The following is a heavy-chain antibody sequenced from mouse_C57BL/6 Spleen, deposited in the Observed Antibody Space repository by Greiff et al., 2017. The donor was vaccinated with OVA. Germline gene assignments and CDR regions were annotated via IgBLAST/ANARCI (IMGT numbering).Heavy chain of an antibody. CDR3: ARKLIAPYARDY. CDR2: IYPGAGDT. Sequence: QVQLKESGPELVKPGASVKISCKASGYAFSSSWMTWVKQGPGKGLEWVGRIYPGAGDTNYIGKFKGKATLTADKSYSTAYMQLSSLTSEDSAVYFCARKLIAPYARDYGGQGTSVTVSS. J-gene: IGHJ4*01. CDR1: GYAFSSSW. V-gene: IGHV1-82*01. D-gene: IGHD4-1*01.